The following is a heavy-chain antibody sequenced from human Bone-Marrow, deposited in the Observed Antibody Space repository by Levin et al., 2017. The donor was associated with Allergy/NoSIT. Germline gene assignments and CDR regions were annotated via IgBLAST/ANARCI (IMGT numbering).Heavy chain of an antibody. D-gene: IGHD3-22*01. CDR2: ISGSGGST. V-gene: IGHV3-23*01. CDR3: AKGLSITVIVVVTLFDY. Sequence: GGSLRLSCAASGFTFTSYAMTWVRQAPGKGLEWVSTISGSGGSTNYADSVKGRFTISRDNSKNTLYLQMNSLRAEDTAVYYCAKGLSITVIVVVTLFDYWGQGTLVTVSS. J-gene: IGHJ4*02. CDR1: GFTFTSYA.